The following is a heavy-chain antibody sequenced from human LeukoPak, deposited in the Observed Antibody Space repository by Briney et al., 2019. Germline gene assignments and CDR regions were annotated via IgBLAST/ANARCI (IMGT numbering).Heavy chain of an antibody. V-gene: IGHV3-43D*04. Sequence: GGSLRLSCAASGFTFDDYAMHWVRQARGKGREGVSLISWGGCSTYYADSVKRRFTISRDNSKHSQYLHLNSLRAEDTALYYCAKDRSGNSYGHFDYWGQGTLVTVSS. CDR2: ISWGGCST. J-gene: IGHJ4*02. CDR3: AKDRSGNSYGHFDY. D-gene: IGHD3-10*01. CDR1: GFTFDDYA.